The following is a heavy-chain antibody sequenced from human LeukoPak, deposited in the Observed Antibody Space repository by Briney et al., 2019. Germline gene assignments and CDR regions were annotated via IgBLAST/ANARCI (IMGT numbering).Heavy chain of an antibody. CDR2: IYTSGST. D-gene: IGHD6-6*01. CDR3: ARGGAYSSSYYYYMDV. J-gene: IGHJ6*03. CDR1: GGSISSYY. Sequence: SETLSLTCTVSGGSISSYYWSWIRQPAGKGLEWIGRIYTSGSTNYNPSLKSRVTISVDKSKNQFSLKLSSVTAADTAVYYCARGGAYSSSYYYYMDVRGKGTTVTVSS. V-gene: IGHV4-4*07.